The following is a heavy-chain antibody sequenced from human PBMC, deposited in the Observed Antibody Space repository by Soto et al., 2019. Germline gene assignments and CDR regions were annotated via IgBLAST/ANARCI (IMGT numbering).Heavy chain of an antibody. Sequence: GGSLRLSCAASGITFSSYAMSWVRQATGKGLEWVSAISGSGGSTYYADSVKGRLTSSRDNSKNTLYLQMNSLRAEDTAVYYCAKEFSDFWSGFMGDYWGQGTLVTVSS. V-gene: IGHV3-23*01. CDR3: AKEFSDFWSGFMGDY. J-gene: IGHJ4*02. CDR1: GITFSSYA. D-gene: IGHD3-3*01. CDR2: ISGSGGST.